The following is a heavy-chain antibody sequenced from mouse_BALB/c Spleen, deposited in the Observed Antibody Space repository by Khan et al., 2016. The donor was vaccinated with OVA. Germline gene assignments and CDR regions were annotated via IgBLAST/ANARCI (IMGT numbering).Heavy chain of an antibody. CDR2: ISTYYGDA. D-gene: IGHD2-1*01. V-gene: IGHV1S137*01. Sequence: QIQLVQSGAELVRPGVSVKISCKGSGYTFTDYAMHWVKQSHAKSLEWIGVISTYYGDADYNQKFKGKATMTVDKSSSTAYMELARLTSEDSAIYYCARGRGNSRFAYWGQGTLVTVSA. J-gene: IGHJ3*01. CDR1: GYTFTDYA. CDR3: ARGRGNSRFAY.